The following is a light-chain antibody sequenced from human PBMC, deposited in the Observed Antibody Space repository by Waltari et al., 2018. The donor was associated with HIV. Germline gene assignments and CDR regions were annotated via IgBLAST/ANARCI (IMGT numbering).Light chain of an antibody. CDR3: QHYRSSQGFT. CDR2: DAS. Sequence: DTQMTQSPSSLSASVGDRVTITCRASQGISSYLAWFQQKSGKVPKLLIYDASTLQSGVPSRFSGSGSGTDFSLTISSLQPEDFAVYYCQHYRSSQGFTFGPGTKVDIK. J-gene: IGKJ3*01. V-gene: IGKV1-27*01. CDR1: QGISSY.